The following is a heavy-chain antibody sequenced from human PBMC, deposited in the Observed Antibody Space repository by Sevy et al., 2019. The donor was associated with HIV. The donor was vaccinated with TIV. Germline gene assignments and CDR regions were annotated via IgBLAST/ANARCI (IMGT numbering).Heavy chain of an antibody. CDR1: GYTFTNYE. CDR2: MNPNSGKT. CDR3: ARDEQRPYYYGSGNLGH. J-gene: IGHJ4*02. Sequence: ASVKVSCKASGYTFTNYEINWVRQATGQGLEWMGWMNPNSGKTGYAPQFHGRVTMTRNTSLNIAYMELSSLRSDDTAVYYCARDEQRPYYYGSGNLGHWGQGTLVTVSS. V-gene: IGHV1-8*01. D-gene: IGHD3-10*01.